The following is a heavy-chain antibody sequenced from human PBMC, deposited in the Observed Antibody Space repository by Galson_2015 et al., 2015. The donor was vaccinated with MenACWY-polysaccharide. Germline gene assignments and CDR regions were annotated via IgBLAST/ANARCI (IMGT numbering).Heavy chain of an antibody. J-gene: IGHJ2*01. CDR2: INYSGST. CDR1: GGSISNYY. V-gene: IGHV4-59*01. CDR3: ARAIAVAGQRRDFDL. Sequence: SETLSLTCTVSGGSISNYYWNWIRQPPGKGLEWVGYINYSGSTNHNPSLKSRVTMSVDTSKNQFSLNLTSVTDADTAVYYCARAIAVAGQRRDFDLWGRGTLVTVSS. D-gene: IGHD6-19*01.